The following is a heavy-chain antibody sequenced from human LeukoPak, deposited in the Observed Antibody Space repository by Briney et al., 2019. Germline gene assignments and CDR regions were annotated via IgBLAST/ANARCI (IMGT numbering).Heavy chain of an antibody. V-gene: IGHV3-30*18. CDR3: AKGLRGYYYFDY. D-gene: IGHD5-18*01. J-gene: IGHJ4*02. CDR2: MSSGGNKE. Sequence: GGSLRLSCAACGFTFSTSVMHWVRQAPGKGLEWVAVMSSGGNKEYYADSVRDRFTISRDNSNNTLSLQMNSLRAEDTAVYYCAKGLRGYYYFDYWGQGTLVTVSS. CDR1: GFTFSTSV.